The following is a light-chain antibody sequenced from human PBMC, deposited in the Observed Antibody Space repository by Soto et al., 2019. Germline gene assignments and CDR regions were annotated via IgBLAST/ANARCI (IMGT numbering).Light chain of an antibody. CDR1: QTVSRN. Sequence: VLKQSPGTLSLSPGERATLSCWASQTVSRNLAWYQQKAGQAPRLLMYGAATRATGIPARFSGSGSGKQCTLAISSLQYEDVAGYYGQHNNNWPLTSGRGTKMDI. CDR3: QHNNNWPLT. CDR2: GAA. J-gene: IGKJ4*01. V-gene: IGKV3-15*01.